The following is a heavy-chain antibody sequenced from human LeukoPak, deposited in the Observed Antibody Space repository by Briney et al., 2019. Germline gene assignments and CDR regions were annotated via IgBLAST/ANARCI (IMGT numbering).Heavy chain of an antibody. CDR1: GFPFSSYG. V-gene: IGHV3-33*01. D-gene: IGHD2-21*02. Sequence: GGSLRLSCAASGFPFSSYGMHWVRQAPGKGLEWLAVIWHDGSNKYYADSVKGRFTISRDNSKNTLYLQMNSLRAEDTAVYYCASEAYCGGDCYEVFDSWGQGTLVAVSS. CDR2: IWHDGSNK. J-gene: IGHJ4*02. CDR3: ASEAYCGGDCYEVFDS.